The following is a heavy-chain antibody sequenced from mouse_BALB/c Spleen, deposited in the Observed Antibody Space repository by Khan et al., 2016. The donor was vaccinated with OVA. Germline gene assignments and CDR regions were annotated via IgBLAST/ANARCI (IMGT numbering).Heavy chain of an antibody. J-gene: IGHJ3*01. V-gene: IGHV5-6-5*01. Sequence: EVELVESGGDLVKPGGSLKLSCAASGFTFSNYGVSWVRQTPEKRLEWVASISSGDTTYYPDSVKGRFTISRDNARNILYLQMNSLRSEDTAMYYCARDCWFAYWGQGTLVTVSA. CDR3: ARDCWFAY. CDR1: GFTFSNYG. CDR2: ISSGDTT.